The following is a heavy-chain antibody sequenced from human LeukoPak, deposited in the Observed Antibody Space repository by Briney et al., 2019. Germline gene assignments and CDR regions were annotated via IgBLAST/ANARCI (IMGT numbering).Heavy chain of an antibody. CDR1: GGSISSGSYY. CDR3: ARDSDY. Sequence: SQTLSLTCTVSGGSISSGSYYWSWIRQPAGKGLEWIGRIYTSGSTNYNPSLKSRVTISVDTSKNQFSLKLSSVTAADTAVYYCARDSDYWGQGTLVTVSS. CDR2: IYTSGST. J-gene: IGHJ4*02. V-gene: IGHV4-61*02.